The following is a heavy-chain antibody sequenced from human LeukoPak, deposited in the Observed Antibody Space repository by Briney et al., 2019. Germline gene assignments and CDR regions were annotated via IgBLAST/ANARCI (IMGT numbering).Heavy chain of an antibody. V-gene: IGHV4-39*01. CDR2: IYYSGST. J-gene: IGHJ3*02. D-gene: IGHD3-3*01. Sequence: SETLSLTCTVSGGSISSSSYYWGWIRQPPGKGLEWIGSIYYSGSTYYNPSLKSRVTISVDTSKNQFSLKLSSVTAADTAVYYCARWAYYDFWSGYYRAFDIWGQGTMVTVSS. CDR3: ARWAYYDFWSGYYRAFDI. CDR1: GGSISSSSYY.